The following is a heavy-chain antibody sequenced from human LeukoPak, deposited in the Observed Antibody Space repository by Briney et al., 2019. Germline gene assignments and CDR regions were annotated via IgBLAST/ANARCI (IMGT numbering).Heavy chain of an antibody. D-gene: IGHD4-17*01. V-gene: IGHV3-64D*06. CDR2: INSNGYST. J-gene: IGHJ4*02. CDR1: GFAFSAYA. Sequence: GGSLRLSCSASGFAFSAYAMHWVRQAPGKGLEYIAAINSNGYSTYYIDSVRGRFTLSRDNSKNTVYLQMSSLGAGDTAVYHCVKEILVTTSPFDYWGQGTLVTVSS. CDR3: VKEILVTTSPFDY.